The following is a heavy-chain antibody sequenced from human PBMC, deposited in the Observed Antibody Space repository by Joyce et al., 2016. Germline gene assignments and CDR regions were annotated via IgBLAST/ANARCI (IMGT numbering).Heavy chain of an antibody. V-gene: IGHV1-2*02. CDR1: GYSFTDYY. CDR2: INPKSGAT. J-gene: IGHJ6*02. CDR3: AKDRESVVITAARGYYGMGV. Sequence: QVQLVQSGAEVKKPGASVKVSCKASGYSFTDYYMHWVRQAPGQGLEVMGWINPKSGATNFAQTFQGRVIMTRDTSISTGYMELSTLRSDDTAVYFCAKDRESVVITAARGYYGMGVWGQGTTVTVSS. D-gene: IGHD2-21*01.